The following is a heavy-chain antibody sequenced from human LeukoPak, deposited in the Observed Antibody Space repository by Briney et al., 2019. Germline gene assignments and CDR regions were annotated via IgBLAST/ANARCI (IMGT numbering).Heavy chain of an antibody. J-gene: IGHJ4*02. V-gene: IGHV4-59*12. CDR2: IYYSGCT. CDR3: ARGAYSYGPNFDY. D-gene: IGHD5-18*01. Sequence: PSETLSLTCTVSGGSFSSYYRSWIRQPPGKGLEWIGNIYYSGCTNYNPSLKRRVTISVDTSKNQFSLKLSSVPAADTAVYYCARGAYSYGPNFDYWGQGTLVTVSS. CDR1: GGSFSSYY.